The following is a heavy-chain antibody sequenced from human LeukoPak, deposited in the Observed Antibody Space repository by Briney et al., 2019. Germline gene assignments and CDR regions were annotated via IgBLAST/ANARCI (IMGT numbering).Heavy chain of an antibody. CDR3: TRYPLDGDNSSNY. CDR2: ISGSGGST. J-gene: IGHJ4*02. D-gene: IGHD4-23*01. V-gene: IGHV3-23*01. CDR1: GFTFSSYA. Sequence: GGSLRLSCAASGFTFSSYAMSWVRQAPGKGLEWVSAISGSGGSTYYADSVKGRFTISRDNSKNTLYLQMSSLKTEDTAVYYCTRYPLDGDNSSNYWGQGTLVTVSS.